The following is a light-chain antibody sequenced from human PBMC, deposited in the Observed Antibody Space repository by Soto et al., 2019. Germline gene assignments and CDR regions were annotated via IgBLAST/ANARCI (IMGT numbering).Light chain of an antibody. Sequence: DIVMTQSPDSLAVSLGERATINCKSSQSVLYSSNSKNYLAWYQQKPGQPPKLLIYWASTRESGVPDRFSGSGSGTDFTLAISRLQVEDVAVYYCQQYYNTPYTFGQGTKLEIK. CDR2: WAS. CDR3: QQYYNTPYT. V-gene: IGKV4-1*01. J-gene: IGKJ2*01. CDR1: QSVLYSSNSKNY.